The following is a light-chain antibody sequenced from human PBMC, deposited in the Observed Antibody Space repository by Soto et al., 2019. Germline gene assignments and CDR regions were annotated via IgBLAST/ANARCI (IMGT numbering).Light chain of an antibody. CDR1: QNVTSKY. CDR2: AAN. V-gene: IGKV3-20*01. J-gene: IGKJ2*01. CDR3: QQYAGAPST. Sequence: EIVLTQSPATLSVSPGERAALSCKASQNVTSKYFAWYQQRPGQAPRLLIYAANRMATGSPERLTGSGSGTEFNLTIRSLEPDDSAIYYCQQYAGAPSTFGQGTRVEIK.